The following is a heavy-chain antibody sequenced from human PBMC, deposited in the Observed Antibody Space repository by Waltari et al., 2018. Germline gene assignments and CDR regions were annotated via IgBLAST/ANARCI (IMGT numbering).Heavy chain of an antibody. J-gene: IGHJ6*02. Sequence: QVQLVQSGAEVKKPGASVKVSCKASGYTFTSYDINWVRRATGQGLEWMGWMNPNSGNTGYAQKFQGRVTMTRNTSISTAYMELSSLRSEDTAVYYCARESSGWGLYYYYGMDVWGQGTTVTVSS. CDR3: ARESSGWGLYYYYGMDV. CDR2: MNPNSGNT. CDR1: GYTFTSYD. V-gene: IGHV1-8*01. D-gene: IGHD6-19*01.